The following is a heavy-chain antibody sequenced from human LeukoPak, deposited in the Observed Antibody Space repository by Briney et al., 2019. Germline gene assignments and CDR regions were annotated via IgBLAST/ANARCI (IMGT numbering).Heavy chain of an antibody. D-gene: IGHD5-18*01. CDR3: ARTKYSYGPYGPTLWFDP. CDR1: GGSISSYY. J-gene: IGHJ5*02. CDR2: IYYSGST. V-gene: IGHV4-59*01. Sequence: TSETLCLTCTVSGGSISSYYWSWIRQPPGKGLEWIGYIYYSGSTNYNPSLKSRVTISVDTSKNQFSLKLSSVTAADTAVYYCARTKYSYGPYGPTLWFDPWGQGTLVTVSS.